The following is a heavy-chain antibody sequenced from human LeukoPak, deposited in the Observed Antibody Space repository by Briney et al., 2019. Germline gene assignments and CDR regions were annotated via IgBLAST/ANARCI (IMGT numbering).Heavy chain of an antibody. J-gene: IGHJ6*03. CDR3: ARTTEAHSWRTRYYDYYMDV. V-gene: IGHV4-59*01. CDR1: GGSISSYY. D-gene: IGHD6-13*01. Sequence: PSETLSLTCTVSGGSISSYYWSWIRQPPGKGLEWIGYIYYSGSTNYSPSLKSRVTISVDTSKNQFSLKLSSVTAADTAVYYCARTTEAHSWRTRYYDYYMDVWGKGTTLTVSS. CDR2: IYYSGST.